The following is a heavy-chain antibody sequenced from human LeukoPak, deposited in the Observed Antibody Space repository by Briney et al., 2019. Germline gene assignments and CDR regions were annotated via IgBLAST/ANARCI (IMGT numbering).Heavy chain of an antibody. CDR2: IYYSGST. J-gene: IGHJ4*02. V-gene: IGHV4-59*01. CDR1: GFTFDDYA. CDR3: ARGGVYDYVWGSYRFDY. Sequence: LRLSCAASGFTFDDYAMHWVRQPPGKGLEWIGYIYYSGSTNYNPSLKSRVTISVDTSKNQFSLKLSSVTAADTAVYYCARGGVYDYVWGSYRFDYWGQGTLVTVSS. D-gene: IGHD3-16*02.